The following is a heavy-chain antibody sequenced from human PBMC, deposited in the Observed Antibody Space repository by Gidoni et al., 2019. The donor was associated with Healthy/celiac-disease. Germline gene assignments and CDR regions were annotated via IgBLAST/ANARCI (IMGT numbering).Heavy chain of an antibody. J-gene: IGHJ4*02. CDR1: GFTFSSYA. V-gene: IGHV3-23*01. D-gene: IGHD3-22*01. CDR2: ISGSGGST. CDR3: AKDHLSIIPYYYDSSGYYGY. Sequence: EVQLLESGGGLVQPGGSLRLSCAASGFTFSSYAMSWVRQAPGKGLGWVSAISGSGGSTYYADSVKGRFTISRDNSKNTLYLQMNSLRAEDTAVYYCAKDHLSIIPYYYDSSGYYGYWGQGTLVTVSS.